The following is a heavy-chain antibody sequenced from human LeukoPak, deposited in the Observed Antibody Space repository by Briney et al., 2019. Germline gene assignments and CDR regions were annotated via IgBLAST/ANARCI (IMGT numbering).Heavy chain of an antibody. CDR1: GFTLSSYA. Sequence: GGALRLSCAASGFTLSSYAMHWGRQAPGKGVEGGGVISYDGSNKYYADSVKGRFTISRDNSKNTLYLQMNSLRAEDTAVYYCAKSYYGSGSYYKGIDFDYWGQGTLVTVSS. CDR2: ISYDGSNK. D-gene: IGHD3-10*01. V-gene: IGHV3-30-3*02. J-gene: IGHJ4*02. CDR3: AKSYYGSGSYYKGIDFDY.